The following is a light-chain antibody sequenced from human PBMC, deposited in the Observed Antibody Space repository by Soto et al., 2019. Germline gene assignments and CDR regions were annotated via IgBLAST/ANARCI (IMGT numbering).Light chain of an antibody. V-gene: IGKV3-15*01. J-gene: IGKJ4*01. Sequence: EIVMTQSPATLSVSPGERATLSCRASQSVSSNLVWYQQKPGQAPRLLIYGASTRAAGVPARFSGSGSGTEFTLTINSLQSEDFAVYYCQQYNNWPSLTFGRGTKVEIK. CDR2: GAS. CDR1: QSVSSN. CDR3: QQYNNWPSLT.